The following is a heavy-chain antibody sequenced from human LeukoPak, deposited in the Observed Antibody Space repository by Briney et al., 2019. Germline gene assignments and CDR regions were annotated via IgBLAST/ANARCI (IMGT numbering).Heavy chain of an antibody. CDR3: ARSRSGLLWFGELFGWFDP. CDR2: IYYSGST. V-gene: IGHV4-4*07. CDR1: GGSISSYY. J-gene: IGHJ5*02. D-gene: IGHD3-10*01. Sequence: SETLSLTCTVSGGSISSYYWSWIRQPAGKGLEWIGSIYYSGSTYYNPSLKSRVTISVDTSKNQFSLKLSSVTAADTAVYYCARSRSGLLWFGELFGWFDPWGQGTLVTVSS.